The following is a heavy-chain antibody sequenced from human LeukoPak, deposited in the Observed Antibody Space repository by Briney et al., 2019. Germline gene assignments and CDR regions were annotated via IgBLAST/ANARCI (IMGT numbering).Heavy chain of an antibody. CDR2: ISTGSTYI. CDR3: ARGGLTFDY. CDR1: GFTFSSYT. Sequence: GGSLRLSCAASGFTFSSYTMNWVRQAPGKGLEWVSSISTGSTYIYYADSVKGRFTISRDNAKNSLYLQMNSLRAEDTAVYYCARGGLTFDYWGQGTLVTVSS. D-gene: IGHD3-10*01. V-gene: IGHV3-21*01. J-gene: IGHJ4*02.